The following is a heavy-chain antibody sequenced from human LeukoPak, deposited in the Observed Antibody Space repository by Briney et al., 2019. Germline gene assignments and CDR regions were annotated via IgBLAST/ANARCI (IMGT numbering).Heavy chain of an antibody. J-gene: IGHJ4*02. CDR3: ARVAQADYYDSSGLPFG. Sequence: PGGSLRLSCAASGFTFSSYWMHWVRQAPGKGLVWVSRINSDGSSTSYADSVKGRFTISRDNAKNTLYLQMNSLRAEDTAVYYCARVAQADYYDSSGLPFGWGQGTLVTVSS. V-gene: IGHV3-74*01. D-gene: IGHD3-22*01. CDR1: GFTFSSYW. CDR2: INSDGSST.